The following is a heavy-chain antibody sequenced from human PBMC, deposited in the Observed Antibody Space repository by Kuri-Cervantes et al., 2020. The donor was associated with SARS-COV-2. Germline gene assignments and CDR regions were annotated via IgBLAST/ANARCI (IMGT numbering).Heavy chain of an antibody. CDR2: ISSSGSTI. CDR1: GFTFSDYY. V-gene: IGHV3-11*04. J-gene: IGHJ4*02. Sequence: GESLKISCAASGFTFSDYYMSWIRQAPGKGLEWVSYISSSGSTIYYADSVKGRFTISRDNSKNTLYLQMNSLRAEDTAVYYCAAQLLFAFDYWGQGTLVTVSS. CDR3: AAQLLFAFDY. D-gene: IGHD2-2*01.